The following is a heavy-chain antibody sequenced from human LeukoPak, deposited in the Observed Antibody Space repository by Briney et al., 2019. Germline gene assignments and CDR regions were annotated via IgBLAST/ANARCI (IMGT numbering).Heavy chain of an antibody. CDR3: ASGIDGWYYYYYGMDV. CDR1: GYTFTSYD. V-gene: IGHV1-8*01. Sequence: ASVKVSCKASGYTFTSYDINWVRQATGQGLEWMGWMNPNSGNTGYAQKFQGRVTMTRNTSISTAYMELSSLRSEDTAVYYCASGIDGWYYYYYGMDVWGQGTTVTVSS. J-gene: IGHJ6*02. CDR2: MNPNSGNT. D-gene: IGHD5-24*01.